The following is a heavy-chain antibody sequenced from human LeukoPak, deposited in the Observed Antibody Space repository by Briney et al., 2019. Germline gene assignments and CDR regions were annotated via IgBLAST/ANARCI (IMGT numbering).Heavy chain of an antibody. J-gene: IGHJ5*02. CDR3: ARESPDKRELLERYWFDP. CDR1: GGSISSGAYY. D-gene: IGHD1-26*01. V-gene: IGHV4-39*07. CDR2: INHSGST. Sequence: SETLSLTCTVSGGSISSGAYYWSWIRQPPGKGLEWIGEINHSGSTNYNPSLKSRVTISVDTSKNQFSLKLSSVTAADTAVYYCARESPDKRELLERYWFDPWGQGTLVTVSS.